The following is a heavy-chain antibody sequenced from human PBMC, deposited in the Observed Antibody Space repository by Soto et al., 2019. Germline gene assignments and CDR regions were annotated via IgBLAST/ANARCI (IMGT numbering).Heavy chain of an antibody. D-gene: IGHD3-9*01. J-gene: IGHJ4*02. CDR3: ARDPRLRYFDWSLTTCDY. CDR2: ISAYNGNT. CDR1: GYTFTSYG. V-gene: IGHV1-18*01. Sequence: APVKVSCKRSGYTFTSYGISWVRQAPGQGLEWMGWISAYNGNTNYAQKLQGRVTMTTDTSTSTAYMELRSLRSDDTAVYYCARDPRLRYFDWSLTTCDYCGQGPLVTVS.